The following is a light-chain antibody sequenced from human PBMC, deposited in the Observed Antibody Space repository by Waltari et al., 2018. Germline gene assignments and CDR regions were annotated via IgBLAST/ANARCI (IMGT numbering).Light chain of an antibody. CDR3: QQYGSSPLT. Sequence: EIVLTPSPGTLSLSPGDRATLSCRASQGISNNYIAWYQQKPGQAPRLLIYGASTRATGIPDRFSGSGSGTDFTLTITRLEPEDCALYSCQQYGSSPLTFGGGTKVEIK. V-gene: IGKV3-20*01. J-gene: IGKJ4*01. CDR2: GAS. CDR1: QGISNNY.